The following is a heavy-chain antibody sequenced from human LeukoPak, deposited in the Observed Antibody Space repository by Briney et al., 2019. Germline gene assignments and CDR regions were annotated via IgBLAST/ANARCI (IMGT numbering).Heavy chain of an antibody. CDR3: ARRARYCSGGTCYSEVYYFDN. CDR1: GGSISSGGYY. Sequence: SQTLSLTCTVSGGSISSGGYYWSWIRQHPGKGLEWIGYIYYSGSTYYNPSLKSRVTISVDTSKNQFSLKLSSVTAADTALYYFARRARYCSGGTCYSEVYYFDNWGQGTLVTVSS. CDR2: IYYSGST. J-gene: IGHJ4*02. V-gene: IGHV4-31*03. D-gene: IGHD2-15*01.